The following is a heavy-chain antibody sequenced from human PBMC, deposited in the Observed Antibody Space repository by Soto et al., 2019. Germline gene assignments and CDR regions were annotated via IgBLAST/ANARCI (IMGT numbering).Heavy chain of an antibody. CDR3: ASYYCDSSGYYNWFDP. V-gene: IGHV4-31*11. CDR2: IHYSGRT. Sequence: SETLSLTCAVSGGSITSGAYYWTWIRQHPGKGLEWIAYIHYSGRTYYNPSLKSRVTISVDTSNNQFSLKLSSVTAADTAVYYCASYYCDSSGYYNWFDPWGQGTLVTVSS. CDR1: GGSITSGAYY. J-gene: IGHJ5*02. D-gene: IGHD3-22*01.